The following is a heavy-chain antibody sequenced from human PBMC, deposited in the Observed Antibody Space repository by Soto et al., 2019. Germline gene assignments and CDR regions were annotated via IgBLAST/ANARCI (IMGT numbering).Heavy chain of an antibody. CDR2: IKQDGSEK. CDR3: ARQPDYYYYYYMDV. V-gene: IGHV3-7*01. CDR1: GFTFSSYA. Sequence: GGSLRLSCAASGFTFSSYAMSWVRQAPGKGLEWVANIKQDGSEKYYVDSVKGRFTISRDNAKNSLYLQMNSLRAEDTAVYYCARQPDYYYYYYMDVWGKGTTVTVSS. J-gene: IGHJ6*03.